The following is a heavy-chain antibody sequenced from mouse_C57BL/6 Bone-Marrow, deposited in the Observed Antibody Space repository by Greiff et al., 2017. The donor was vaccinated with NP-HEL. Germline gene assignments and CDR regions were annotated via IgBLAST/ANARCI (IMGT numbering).Heavy chain of an antibody. CDR1: GYTFTSYG. V-gene: IGHV1-81*01. D-gene: IGHD3-2*02. CDR3: ARASSGWRRDY. Sequence: VQLVESGAELARPGASVKLSCKASGYTFTSYGISWVKQRTGQGLEWIGEIYPRSGNTYYNEKFKGKATLTADKSSSTAYMELRSLTSEDSAVYFCARASSGWRRDYWGQGTTLTVSS. J-gene: IGHJ2*01. CDR2: IYPRSGNT.